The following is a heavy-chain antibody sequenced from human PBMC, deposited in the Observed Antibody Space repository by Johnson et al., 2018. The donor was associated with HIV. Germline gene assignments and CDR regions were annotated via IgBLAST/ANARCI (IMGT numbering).Heavy chain of an antibody. CDR2: IKQDGSEK. CDR1: GFTFSSYW. Sequence: EMQLVESGGGLVQPGGSLRLSCAASGFTFSSYWMSWVRQAPGKGLEWVANIKQDGSEKYYVDSVKGRFTISRDNAKNSLYLQMNSLRPEDTALYYCAKDEAQTLASAGRYAFDFWGQGTAVTV. J-gene: IGHJ3*01. V-gene: IGHV3-7*01. D-gene: IGHD6-13*01. CDR3: AKDEAQTLASAGRYAFDF.